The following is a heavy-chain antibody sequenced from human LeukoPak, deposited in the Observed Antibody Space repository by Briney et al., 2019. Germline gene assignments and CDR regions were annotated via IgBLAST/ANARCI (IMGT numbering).Heavy chain of an antibody. CDR3: AKDPGEVVTPGSHFDY. CDR2: ISWNSGSI. CDR1: GFTFDDYA. J-gene: IGHJ4*02. D-gene: IGHD4-23*01. V-gene: IGHV3-9*01. Sequence: GRSLRLSCAASGFTFDDYAMHWVRQAPGKGLEWVSGISWNSGSIGYADSVKGRFTISRDNAKNSLYLQMNSLRAEDTALYYCAKDPGEVVTPGSHFDYWGQGTLVTLSS.